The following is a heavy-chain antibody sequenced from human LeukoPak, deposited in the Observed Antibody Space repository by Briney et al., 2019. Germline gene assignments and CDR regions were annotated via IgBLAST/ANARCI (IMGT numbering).Heavy chain of an antibody. Sequence: SETLSLTCTVSGGSISSSSYYWGWIRQPPWKGLEWIGSIYYSGSTYYNPSLKSRVTISVDTSQNQFSLKLSSVTAADTAVYYCARKGDSIAASPFDYWGQGTLVTVSS. CDR3: ARKGDSIAASPFDY. J-gene: IGHJ4*02. V-gene: IGHV4-39*01. CDR2: IYYSGST. CDR1: GGSISSSSYY. D-gene: IGHD6-6*01.